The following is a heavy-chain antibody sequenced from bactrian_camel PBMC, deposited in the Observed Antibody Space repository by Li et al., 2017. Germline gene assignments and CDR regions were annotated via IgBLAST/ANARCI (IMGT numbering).Heavy chain of an antibody. Sequence: HVQLVESGGGSVQAGGSLRLSCVVSEQLFSIRCMGWFRQVPGKAREAVATIATADGTTYYADSVEGRFIISHDNAKNTLYLQMNSLKPEDTAIYYCAAAKGLPDLLRGGYLSARSYNYWGRGTQVTVS. V-gene: IGHV3S54*01. CDR2: IATADGTT. D-gene: IGHD3*01. J-gene: IGHJ4*01. CDR3: AAAKGLPDLLRGGYLSARSYNY. CDR1: EQLFSIRC.